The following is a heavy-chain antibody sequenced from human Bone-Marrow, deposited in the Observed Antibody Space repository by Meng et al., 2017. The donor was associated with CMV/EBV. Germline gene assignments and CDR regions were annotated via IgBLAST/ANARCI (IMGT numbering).Heavy chain of an antibody. D-gene: IGHD3-3*01. Sequence: GGSLRLSCAASGFTFSSYEMNWVRQAPGKGLEWVSYISSSGSTIYYADPVKGRFTTSRDNAKNSLYLQMNSLRAEGTAVYYCAGEREFMKGFLEWLPVYYGMDVWGQGTTVTVSS. V-gene: IGHV3-48*03. J-gene: IGHJ6*02. CDR2: ISSSGSTI. CDR1: GFTFSSYE. CDR3: AGEREFMKGFLEWLPVYYGMDV.